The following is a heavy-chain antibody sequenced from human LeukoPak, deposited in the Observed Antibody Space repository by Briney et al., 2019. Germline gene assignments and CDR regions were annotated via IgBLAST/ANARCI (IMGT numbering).Heavy chain of an antibody. J-gene: IGHJ4*02. V-gene: IGHV4-39*07. D-gene: IGHD2-2*01. Sequence: PSETLSLTCTVSGCSISSSSYYWGWIRQPPGKGLEWIGSIYYSGSTYYNPSLKSRVTISVDTSKNQFSLKLSSVTAADTAVYYCARNLVPAAILDYWGQGTLVTVSS. CDR3: ARNLVPAAILDY. CDR1: GCSISSSSYY. CDR2: IYYSGST.